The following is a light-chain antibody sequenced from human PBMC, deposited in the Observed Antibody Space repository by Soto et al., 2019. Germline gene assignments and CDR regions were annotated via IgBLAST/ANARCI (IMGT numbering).Light chain of an antibody. V-gene: IGKV1-5*03. CDR2: TAS. Sequence: DIQMTQSPSILSASVGDRVTITCRASQSISSWLAWYQQRPGKAPNLLIHTASTLKSGVPSRFSATGSGTEFTLTISSLQPDDFAVYYCQHYDFSSGLTFGGGTRVEL. J-gene: IGKJ4*01. CDR1: QSISSW. CDR3: QHYDFSSGLT.